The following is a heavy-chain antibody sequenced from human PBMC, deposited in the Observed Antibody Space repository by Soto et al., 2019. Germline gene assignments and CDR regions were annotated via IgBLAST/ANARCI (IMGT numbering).Heavy chain of an antibody. CDR1: GFTFNDYA. CDR3: AKGSSIAVAGTFVFDP. D-gene: IGHD6-19*01. CDR2: ITRNSGYM. V-gene: IGHV3-9*01. Sequence: GGSLRLSCAASGFTFNDYAMHWVRQAPGKGLEWVAGITRNSGYMGYANSVKGRFTISRDSANNSLFLQMNSLRIEDTALYYCAKGSSIAVAGTFVFDPWGQGTLVTVSS. J-gene: IGHJ5*02.